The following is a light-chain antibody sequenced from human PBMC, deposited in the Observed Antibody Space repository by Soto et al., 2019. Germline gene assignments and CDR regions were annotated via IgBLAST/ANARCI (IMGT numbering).Light chain of an antibody. CDR1: QSVSNK. CDR3: QRYSDWPPWT. CDR2: DAS. Sequence: EIVMTQSPATLSVSPGERATLSCRASQSVSNKLAWYQQKPGQAPRLLIYDASIRSTGIPDRFIGSGSGTEFTLTITRLQSEDFAIDFCQRYSDWPPWTFGQGTKVEIK. J-gene: IGKJ1*01. V-gene: IGKV3-15*01.